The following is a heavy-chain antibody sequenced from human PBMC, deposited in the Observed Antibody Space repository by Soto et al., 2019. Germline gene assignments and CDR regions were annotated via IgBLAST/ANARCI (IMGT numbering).Heavy chain of an antibody. V-gene: IGHV4-39*01. CDR2: IFYSGTP. CDR1: GGSITSNSYY. CDR3: ATMALAGGEDFFAF. Sequence: QLQLQESGPGLVKPSETLSLTCTVSGGSITSNSYYWGWIRQSPGKGLEWIGSIFYSGTPYNNPSLKSRAPISVDTSRHTFSLKMTSLTASDTAVYFCATMALAGGEDFFAFWGRGTLVTVSS. D-gene: IGHD7-27*01. J-gene: IGHJ4*02.